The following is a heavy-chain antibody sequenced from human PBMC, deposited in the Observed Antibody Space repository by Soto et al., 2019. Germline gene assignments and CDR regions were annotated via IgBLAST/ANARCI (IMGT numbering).Heavy chain of an antibody. J-gene: IGHJ5*02. V-gene: IGHV4-31*03. CDR3: ARDTTVFGVALQTGFVH. CDR1: GGSITSGGYY. Sequence: SETLSLTCTVSGGSITSGGYYWNWIRQHPGKGLEWIGYIFYTGTTRYNSALQSRVSISVDSTKNHFSLKLTSVTAADTAVYYCARDTTVFGVALQTGFVHWGPGALVTVSS. D-gene: IGHD3-3*01. CDR2: IFYTGTT.